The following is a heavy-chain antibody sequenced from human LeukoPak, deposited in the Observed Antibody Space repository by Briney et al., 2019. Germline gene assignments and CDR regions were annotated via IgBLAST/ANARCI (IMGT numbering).Heavy chain of an antibody. Sequence: GGSLRLSCAASGFTFSSHSMNWVRQAPGKGLEWVSYIISSSSIMNYADSVKGRFTISRDNAKTSLYLQMNSLRAEDTAVYYCARGGDYSNPFDYWGQGTLVTVSS. V-gene: IGHV3-48*01. D-gene: IGHD4-11*01. J-gene: IGHJ4*02. CDR1: GFTFSSHS. CDR3: ARGGDYSNPFDY. CDR2: IISSSSIM.